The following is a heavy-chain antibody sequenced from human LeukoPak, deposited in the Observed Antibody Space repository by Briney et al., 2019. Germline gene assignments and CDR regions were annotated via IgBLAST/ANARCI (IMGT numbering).Heavy chain of an antibody. D-gene: IGHD3-3*01. V-gene: IGHV1-18*01. J-gene: IGHJ6*03. Sequence: ASVKVSCKASGYTFTRYGISWVRQAPGQGLEWMGWISAYNGNTNYAQKLQGRVTMTTDTSTSTAYMELRSLRSDDTAVYYCARDQNYDFWSGYYPYYYYYMDVWGKGTTVTVSS. CDR1: GYTFTRYG. CDR3: ARDQNYDFWSGYYPYYYYYMDV. CDR2: ISAYNGNT.